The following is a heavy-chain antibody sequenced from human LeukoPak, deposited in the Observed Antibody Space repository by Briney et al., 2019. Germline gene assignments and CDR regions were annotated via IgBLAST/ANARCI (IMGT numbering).Heavy chain of an antibody. CDR1: GDSISSYY. V-gene: IGHV4-59*08. J-gene: IGHJ4*02. CDR3: ARWYSSGWAFDY. CDR2: IYYSGST. Sequence: PSETLSLTCTVSGDSISSYYWSWIRQPPGKGLEWIGYIYYSGSTKYNPSLKSRVTISVDTSKNQFSLKLSSVTAADTAVYYCARWYSSGWAFDYWGQGTLVTVSS. D-gene: IGHD6-19*01.